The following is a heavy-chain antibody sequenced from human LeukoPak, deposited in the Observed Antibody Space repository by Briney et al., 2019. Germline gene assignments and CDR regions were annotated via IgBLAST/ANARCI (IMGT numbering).Heavy chain of an antibody. CDR1: GYTFTSYD. Sequence: ASVKVSCKASGYTFTSYDINWVRQATGQGLEWMGWMNPNSGNTGYAQKFQGRVTMTRNTSISTAYMELSSLRSEDTAVYYCARGLYCSSTSCQKDYYGMDVWGQGTTVTVSS. D-gene: IGHD2-2*01. CDR3: ARGLYCSSTSCQKDYYGMDV. V-gene: IGHV1-8*01. CDR2: MNPNSGNT. J-gene: IGHJ6*02.